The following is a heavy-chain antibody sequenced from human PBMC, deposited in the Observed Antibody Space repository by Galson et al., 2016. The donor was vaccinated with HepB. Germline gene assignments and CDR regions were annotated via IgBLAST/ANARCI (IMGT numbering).Heavy chain of an antibody. Sequence: SLRLSCAASGFTFSSYSMNWVRQAPGKGLEWVSYITTSSSTTSYADSVKGRFTISRDKAKNSLYLQMNSLNDEDTAVYNCARDVDWAFDYWGQGTLVTVAS. CDR1: GFTFSSYS. CDR3: ARDVDWAFDY. J-gene: IGHJ4*02. D-gene: IGHD3-9*01. CDR2: ITTSSSTT. V-gene: IGHV3-48*02.